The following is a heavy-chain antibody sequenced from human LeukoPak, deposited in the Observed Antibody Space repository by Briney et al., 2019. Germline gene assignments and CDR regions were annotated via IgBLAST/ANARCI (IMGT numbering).Heavy chain of an antibody. CDR2: INHSGST. D-gene: IGHD2-2*01. Sequence: SQTLSLTCAVSGGSISSGGYYWSWIRQPPGKGLEWIGEINHSGSTNYNPSLKSRVTISVDTSKNQFSLKLSSVTAADTAVYYCARVVVVPAAPKNWFDPWGQGTLVTVSS. CDR3: ARVVVVPAAPKNWFDP. V-gene: IGHV4-30-2*01. J-gene: IGHJ5*02. CDR1: GGSISSGGYY.